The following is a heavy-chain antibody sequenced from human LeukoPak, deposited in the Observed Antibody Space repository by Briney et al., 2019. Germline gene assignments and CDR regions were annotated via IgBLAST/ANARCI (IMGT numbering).Heavy chain of an antibody. D-gene: IGHD3-16*01. CDR3: ARDLSSYVISDDY. CDR2: VYPKTGGT. CDR1: GYTFSDYY. V-gene: IGHV1-2*02. J-gene: IGHJ4*02. Sequence: ASVKLSCKTSGYTFSDYYMHWVRQAPGQGLEWMGGVYPKTGGTNYAREFEGRVTMTRDTSISTAYMELSRLTSDDTAVYYCARDLSSYVISDDYWGQGTLVTVSS.